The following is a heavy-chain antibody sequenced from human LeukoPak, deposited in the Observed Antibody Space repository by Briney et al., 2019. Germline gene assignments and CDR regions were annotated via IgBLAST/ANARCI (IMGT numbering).Heavy chain of an antibody. CDR2: INPNSGGT. J-gene: IGHJ4*02. CDR3: ARVWPSGSNAKDY. Sequence: ASVKVSCKASGYTFTGYYMHWVRQAPGQGLEWMGWINPNSGGTNYAQKFQGRVTMTRDTSISTAYMELSRLRSDDTAVYYCARVWPSGSNAKDYWGQGTLVTVSS. D-gene: IGHD3-10*01. CDR1: GYTFTGYY. V-gene: IGHV1-2*02.